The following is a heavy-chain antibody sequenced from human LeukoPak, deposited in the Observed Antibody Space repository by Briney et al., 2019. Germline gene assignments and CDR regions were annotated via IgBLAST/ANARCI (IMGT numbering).Heavy chain of an antibody. Sequence: PGGSLRLSCAASGFTFSNYAIYWVRQAPGKGLEWVSANSGRGDNTYYADSAKGRFTIPRDNSKNTLSLQMNSLRAEDTAVYYCAKEDYDSSGFAYDCWGQGTLVTVSS. D-gene: IGHD3-22*01. J-gene: IGHJ4*02. V-gene: IGHV3-23*01. CDR2: NSGRGDNT. CDR3: AKEDYDSSGFAYDC. CDR1: GFTFSNYA.